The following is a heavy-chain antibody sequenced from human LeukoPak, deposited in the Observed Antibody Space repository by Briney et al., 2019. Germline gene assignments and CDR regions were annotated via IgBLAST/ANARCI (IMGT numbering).Heavy chain of an antibody. V-gene: IGHV4-59*08. D-gene: IGHD6-13*01. CDR1: GXSISSYY. J-gene: IGHJ5*02. CDR3: ARHAGTAAGHPRDRFDP. Sequence: SETLSLTCTVSGXSISSYYWSWIRQPPGKGLEWIGYIYYSGSTNYNPSLKSRVTILVDTSKNQFSLKLSSVTAADTAVYYCARHAGTAAGHPRDRFDPWGQGTLVTVSS. CDR2: IYYSGST.